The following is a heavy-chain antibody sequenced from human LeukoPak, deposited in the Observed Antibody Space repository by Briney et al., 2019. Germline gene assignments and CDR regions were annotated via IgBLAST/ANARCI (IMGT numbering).Heavy chain of an antibody. D-gene: IGHD6-13*01. CDR2: ISGSGSPM. V-gene: IGHV3-48*03. CDR1: GFIFNNYE. J-gene: IGHJ4*02. CDR3: ARDRGISAGSDSDY. Sequence: GGSLRLSCAASGFIFNNYEMNWVRQAPGKGLEWVSSISGSGSPMYYADSVKGRFIISRDNATDSVSLQMNSLRAEDTAVYFCARDRGISAGSDSDYWGQGKLVTVSS.